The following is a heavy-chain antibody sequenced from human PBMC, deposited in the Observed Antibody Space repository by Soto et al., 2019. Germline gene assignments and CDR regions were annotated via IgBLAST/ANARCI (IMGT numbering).Heavy chain of an antibody. J-gene: IGHJ4*02. CDR2: ISYEGINK. V-gene: IGHV3-30*18. CDR1: GFTFSGYG. CDR3: AKDHSLGSGSGADY. Sequence: QVQLVESGGGVVQPGRSLRLSCAGSGFTFSGYGMHWVRQAPGKGLEWVAVISYEGINKYYADSVKGRFTISRDNSKNTLYLQMNSLRAEDTAVYYCAKDHSLGSGSGADYWGQGTLVSVSS. D-gene: IGHD3-10*01.